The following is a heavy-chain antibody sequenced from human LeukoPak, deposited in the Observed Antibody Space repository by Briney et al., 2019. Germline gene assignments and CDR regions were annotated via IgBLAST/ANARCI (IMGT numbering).Heavy chain of an antibody. Sequence: PGGSLRLSCAASGFTFSSYAMSWARQAPGKGLEWVSAVSGSGGSTYYADSVKGRFTISRDNSKNTLYLQMNSLRAEDTAVYYCAKSRGHSGYDSFDYWGQGTLVTVSS. CDR2: VSGSGGST. J-gene: IGHJ4*02. V-gene: IGHV3-23*01. CDR1: GFTFSSYA. D-gene: IGHD5-12*01. CDR3: AKSRGHSGYDSFDY.